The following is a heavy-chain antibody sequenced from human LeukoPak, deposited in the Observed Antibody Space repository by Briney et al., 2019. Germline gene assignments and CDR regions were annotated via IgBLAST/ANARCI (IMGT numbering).Heavy chain of an antibody. CDR3: AKDLGVVITYYFDY. V-gene: IGHV3-30*02. Sequence: PGGSLRLSCAASGFTLSSYGMHWVRQAPGKGLEWVAFIRYDGSNKYYADSVKGRFTISRDNSKNTLYLQMNSLRAEDTAIYYCAKDLGVVITYYFDYWGQGTLVTVSS. D-gene: IGHD3-3*01. CDR1: GFTLSSYG. CDR2: IRYDGSNK. J-gene: IGHJ4*02.